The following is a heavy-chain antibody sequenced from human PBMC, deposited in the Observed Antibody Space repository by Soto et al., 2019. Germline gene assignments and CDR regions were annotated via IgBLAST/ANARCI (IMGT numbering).Heavy chain of an antibody. Sequence: QVQLVQSGAEVKKPGSSVKVSCMASGGTFSSYAISWVRQAPGQGLEWMGGIIPIFGTANYAQKFQGRVTITADESTSTAYMELSSLRSEDTAVYYCAREPSGYSYGYPGWFDPWGQGTLVTVSS. CDR3: AREPSGYSYGYPGWFDP. CDR2: IIPIFGTA. D-gene: IGHD5-18*01. J-gene: IGHJ5*02. V-gene: IGHV1-69*01. CDR1: GGTFSSYA.